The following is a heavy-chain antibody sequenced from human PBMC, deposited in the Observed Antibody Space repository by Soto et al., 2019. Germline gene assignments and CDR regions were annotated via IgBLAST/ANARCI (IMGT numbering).Heavy chain of an antibody. V-gene: IGHV3-7*01. CDR1: GFTFSSYW. D-gene: IGHD5-12*01. CDR2: IKQDGSEK. Sequence: EVQLVESGGGLVQPGGSLRLSCAASGFTFSSYWMSWVRQAPGKGLEWVANIKQDGSEKYYVDSVKGRFTITRDNAKNSLYLQMNSLRAGGTAVYYCARDCGHEEYYFDYWGQGTLVTVSS. CDR3: ARDCGHEEYYFDY. J-gene: IGHJ4*02.